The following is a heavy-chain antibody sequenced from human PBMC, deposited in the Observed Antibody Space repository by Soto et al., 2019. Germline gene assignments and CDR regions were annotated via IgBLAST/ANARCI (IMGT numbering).Heavy chain of an antibody. V-gene: IGHV1-69*01. Sequence: QVQLVQSGAEVKKPGSSVKVSCKASGGTFSSYAISWVRQAPGQGLEWMGGIIPIFGTANYAQKFRGRVTITADESTSTAYMELSSLRSEDTAVYYCASLRGPPGYYYYGMDVWGQGTTVTVSS. CDR2: IIPIFGTA. CDR1: GGTFSSYA. CDR3: ASLRGPPGYYYYGMDV. J-gene: IGHJ6*02.